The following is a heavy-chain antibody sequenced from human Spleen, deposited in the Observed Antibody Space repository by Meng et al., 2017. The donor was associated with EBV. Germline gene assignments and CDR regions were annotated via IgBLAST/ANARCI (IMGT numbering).Heavy chain of an antibody. CDR3: ARVREDYYDDTCFDY. CDR1: GFTFSNYA. J-gene: IGHJ4*02. Sequence: EVHLVESGGGLVQPGGSLRLSXSGSGFTFSNYALNWVRQPPGRGLERVSRISKSGDNTHYADSVKGRFTISRDNSKNTLSLQMNSLRAEDTAVYYCARVREDYYDDTCFDYWGQGTLVTVSS. CDR2: ISKSGDNT. D-gene: IGHD3-22*01. V-gene: IGHV3-23*04.